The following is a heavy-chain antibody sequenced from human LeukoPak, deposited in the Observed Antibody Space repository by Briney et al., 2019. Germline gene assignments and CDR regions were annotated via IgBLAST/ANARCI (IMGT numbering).Heavy chain of an antibody. CDR2: SDPEDGET. Sequence: VASVKVSCKVSGYTLTELSMHWVRQAPGKGLEWMGGSDPEDGETIYAQKFQGRVTMTEDTSTDTAYMELSSLRSEDTAVYYCATENPLSGSSYFDYWGQGTLVTVSS. J-gene: IGHJ4*02. CDR3: ATENPLSGSSYFDY. CDR1: GYTLTELS. D-gene: IGHD1-26*01. V-gene: IGHV1-24*01.